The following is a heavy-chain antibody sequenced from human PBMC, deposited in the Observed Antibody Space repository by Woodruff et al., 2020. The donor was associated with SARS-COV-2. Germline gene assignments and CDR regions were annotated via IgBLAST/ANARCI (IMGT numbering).Heavy chain of an antibody. D-gene: IGHD6-19*01. Sequence: GWVAVISYDGSNKYYADSVKGRFTISRDNSKNTLYLQMNSLRAEDTAVYYCARVGGGQWLIRDYYHYMDVWGKGTTVT. CDR3: ARVGGGQWLIRDYYHYMDV. J-gene: IGHJ6*03. V-gene: IGHV3-30-3*01. CDR2: ISYDGSNK.